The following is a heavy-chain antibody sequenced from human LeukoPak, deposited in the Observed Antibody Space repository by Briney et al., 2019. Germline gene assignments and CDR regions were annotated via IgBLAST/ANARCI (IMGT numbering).Heavy chain of an antibody. CDR3: ARSYCSSTSCSIYYYYGMDV. CDR1: GYRFTTYW. D-gene: IGHD2-2*01. V-gene: IGHV5-51*01. CDR2: IYPGDSDT. J-gene: IGHJ6*02. Sequence: GESLKISCEGSGYRFTTYWIGWVRQMPGKGLEWMGIIYPGDSDTRYSPSFQGQVTISADKSISTAYLQWSSLKASDTAMYYCARSYCSSTSCSIYYYYGMDVWGQGTTVTVSS.